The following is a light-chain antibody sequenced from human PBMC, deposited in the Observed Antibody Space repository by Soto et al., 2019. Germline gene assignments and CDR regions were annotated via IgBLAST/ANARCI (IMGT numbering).Light chain of an antibody. CDR3: SSYTSSSTPVV. V-gene: IGLV2-14*01. J-gene: IGLJ2*01. CDR2: DVS. CDR1: SSDVGGYNY. Sequence: QSALTQPASVSGSPGQSITISCTGTSSDVGGYNYVSWYQQHPGKGPKLMIYDVSNRPSGVSNRFSGSKYGNTASLTISGLQAEDEADYYCSSYTSSSTPVVFDGGTKVTVL.